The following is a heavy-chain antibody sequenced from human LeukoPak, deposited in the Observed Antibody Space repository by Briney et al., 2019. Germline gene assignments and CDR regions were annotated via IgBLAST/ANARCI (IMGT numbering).Heavy chain of an antibody. D-gene: IGHD6-13*01. J-gene: IGHJ4*02. CDR3: ATSSWYRLAY. V-gene: IGHV3-72*01. Sequence: PGGSLRLSCAASGFTFSDSFMSWVRQAPGKGPEWVGRSRNKADSYTAEYAASVEGRFTISRDESKNSLYLQISSLETEDAAVYYCATSSWYRLAYWGQGSLVTVSS. CDR2: SRNKADSYTA. CDR1: GFTFSDSF.